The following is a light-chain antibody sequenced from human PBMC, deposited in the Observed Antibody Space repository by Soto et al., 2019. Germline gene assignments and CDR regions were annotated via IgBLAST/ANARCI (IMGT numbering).Light chain of an antibody. CDR3: QQYSSSPIFT. Sequence: ETVLTQSPGTLPLSPGERATLSCRASQSVSSSYLAWYQQKPGQAPRLLIYGASSRATGIPDRFSGSGSGTDFTLTISRLEPEDFAVYYCQQYSSSPIFTFGPGTKVDIK. J-gene: IGKJ3*01. CDR1: QSVSSSY. V-gene: IGKV3-20*01. CDR2: GAS.